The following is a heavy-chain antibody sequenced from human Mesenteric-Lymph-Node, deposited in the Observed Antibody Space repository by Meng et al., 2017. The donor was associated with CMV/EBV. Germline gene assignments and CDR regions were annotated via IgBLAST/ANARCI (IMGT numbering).Heavy chain of an antibody. CDR2: IYYRDST. CDR3: ARGDRDYYFDS. J-gene: IGHJ4*02. Sequence: CTVSGGSVSSGTNYWSSLRQPPGKGLECIGYIYYRDSTAYSPSLMSRVTISVDTSRNQFSLKLNSVTTADTAVYYCARGDRDYYFDSWGQGTLVTVSS. V-gene: IGHV4-61*01. D-gene: IGHD3-3*01. CDR1: GGSVSSGTNY.